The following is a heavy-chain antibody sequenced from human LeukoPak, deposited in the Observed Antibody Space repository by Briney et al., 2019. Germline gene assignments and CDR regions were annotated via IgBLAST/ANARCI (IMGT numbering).Heavy chain of an antibody. V-gene: IGHV1-2*02. D-gene: IGHD3-16*01. Sequence: ASVKVSCKASGCTFTAYYMHWVRQAPGQGLEWMGLINPNSGGTNYAQKFQGRVTMTRDMSISTAYMELSKLTSDDTAVYYCARDKGTLGGDSWGPGTLVTVSS. CDR1: GCTFTAYY. J-gene: IGHJ4*02. CDR2: INPNSGGT. CDR3: ARDKGTLGGDS.